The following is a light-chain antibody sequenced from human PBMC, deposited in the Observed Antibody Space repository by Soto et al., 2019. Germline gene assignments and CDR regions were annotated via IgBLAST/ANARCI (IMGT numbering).Light chain of an antibody. CDR1: RSLLKANGYTY. CDR3: MQTLESRT. Sequence: DIVMTQSPLSLTVTPGEPASISCRSSRSLLKANGYTYFHWFLQKPGQSQQLLINWAYNRAPGVPDRFSGTGSGTDFTLRISRVEAEDVGVYYCMQTLESRTFGQGTKVDIK. V-gene: IGKV2-28*01. CDR2: WAY. J-gene: IGKJ1*01.